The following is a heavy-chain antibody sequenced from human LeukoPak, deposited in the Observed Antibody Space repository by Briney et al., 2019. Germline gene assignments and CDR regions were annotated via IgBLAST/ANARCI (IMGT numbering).Heavy chain of an antibody. Sequence: GGSLRLSCAVSGFSVSSNYMSWDRQAPGKGLEWVSVIYSGGSTYYADSVKGRFTIPRDNSKNTLYLQMNSLRAEDTAVYYCARVDYDSSLYYFDYWGQGTLVTVSS. J-gene: IGHJ4*02. D-gene: IGHD3-22*01. CDR3: ARVDYDSSLYYFDY. CDR1: GFSVSSNY. CDR2: IYSGGST. V-gene: IGHV3-66*01.